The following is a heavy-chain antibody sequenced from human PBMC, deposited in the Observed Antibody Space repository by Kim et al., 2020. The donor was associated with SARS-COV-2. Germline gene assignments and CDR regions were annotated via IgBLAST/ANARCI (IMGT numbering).Heavy chain of an antibody. CDR3: AKDITMVRGVSLENFDY. CDR2: ISYDGSNK. D-gene: IGHD3-10*01. Sequence: GGSLRLSCAASGFTFSSYGMHWVRQAPGKGLEWVAVISYDGSNKYYADSVKGRFTISRDNSKNTLYLQMNSLRAEDTAVYYCAKDITMVRGVSLENFDYWGQGTLVTVSS. J-gene: IGHJ4*02. CDR1: GFTFSSYG. V-gene: IGHV3-30*18.